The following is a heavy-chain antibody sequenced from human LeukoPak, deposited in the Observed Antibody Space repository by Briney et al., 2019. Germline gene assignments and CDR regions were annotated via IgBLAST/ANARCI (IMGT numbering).Heavy chain of an antibody. D-gene: IGHD2-21*01. CDR2: FYNSGNA. Sequence: SHTLSLTSTVSGGSLDLGSYYWTWVRQPPVKGLEWIGHFYNSGNAIARYHPSLESRVTISLDTSKNQFSLKLTSVTAADTAVYYCARDLRYSASYWGQGTLVTVSS. CDR3: ARDLRYSASY. V-gene: IGHV4-61*09. J-gene: IGHJ4*02. CDR1: GGSLDLGSYY.